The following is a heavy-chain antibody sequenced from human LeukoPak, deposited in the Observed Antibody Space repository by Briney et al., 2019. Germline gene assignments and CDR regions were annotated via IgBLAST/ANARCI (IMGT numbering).Heavy chain of an antibody. Sequence: GASVKVSCKASGYTFTSYGISWVRQAPGQGLEWMGWISAYNGNTNYAQKIQGRVTMTTDTSTSTAYMELRSLRSDNTAVYYCARVHTLYYDFWSGYFAIQNNWFDPWGQGTLVTVSS. J-gene: IGHJ5*02. V-gene: IGHV1-18*01. CDR2: ISAYNGNT. D-gene: IGHD3-3*01. CDR3: ARVHTLYYDFWSGYFAIQNNWFDP. CDR1: GYTFTSYG.